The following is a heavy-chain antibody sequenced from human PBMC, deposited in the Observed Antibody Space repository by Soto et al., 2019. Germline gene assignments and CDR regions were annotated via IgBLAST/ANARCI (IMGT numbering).Heavy chain of an antibody. D-gene: IGHD2-2*01. CDR3: ARDHGWEDIVVVPALGWFDP. CDR2: MIGDGTSW. J-gene: IGHJ5*02. Sequence: PGGSLRLSCAASGFNFRIYAMNWVRQAPGKGLEWVSVMIGDGTSWDYADSVRGRFTISRDNAKNTLYLQMNSLRAEDTAVYYCARDHGWEDIVVVPALGWFDPWGQGTLVTVSS. V-gene: IGHV3-23*01. CDR1: GFNFRIYA.